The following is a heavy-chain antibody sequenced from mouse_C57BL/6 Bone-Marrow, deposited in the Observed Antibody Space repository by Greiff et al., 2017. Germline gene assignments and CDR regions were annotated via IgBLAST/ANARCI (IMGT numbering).Heavy chain of an antibody. J-gene: IGHJ2*01. D-gene: IGHD2-3*01. V-gene: IGHV14-2*01. CDR3: ARWIYDGYYP. Sequence: VQLQQSGAGLFKPGASVKLSCTPPGFNIQDYYMHWVKHRTEQGLEWIGRIDPEDGETKYAPKFQGKATITADTSSNTAYLQLSSLTSEDTAVYYCARWIYDGYYPWGQGTTLTVSS. CDR2: IDPEDGET. CDR1: GFNIQDYY.